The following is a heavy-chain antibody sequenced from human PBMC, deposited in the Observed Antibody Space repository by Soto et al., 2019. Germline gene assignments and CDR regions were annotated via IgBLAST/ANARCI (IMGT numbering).Heavy chain of an antibody. D-gene: IGHD3-3*01. CDR3: AKSYDFWSGSGIY. V-gene: IGHV3-23*01. Sequence: GGSLRLSCAASGFTFSSYAVSWVRQAPGKGLEWVSAISGSGGSTYYADSVKGRFTTSRDNSKNTLYLQMNSLRAEDTAVYYCAKSYDFWSGSGIYWGQGTLVTVSS. CDR1: GFTFSSYA. J-gene: IGHJ4*02. CDR2: ISGSGGST.